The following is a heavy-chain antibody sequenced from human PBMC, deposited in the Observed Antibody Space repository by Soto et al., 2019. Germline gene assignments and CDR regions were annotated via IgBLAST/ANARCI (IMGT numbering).Heavy chain of an antibody. Sequence: EVQLLESGGGLVQPGGSLRLSCAASGFTFSSYAMSWVRQAPGKGLEWVSAISGSGGSTYYADSVKGRFTISRDNSKNTLYLQMNSLRAEDTAVYDCGRIGLVPSDYWGQGTLVTVSS. CDR3: GRIGLVPSDY. D-gene: IGHD6-19*01. V-gene: IGHV3-23*01. J-gene: IGHJ4*02. CDR2: ISGSGGST. CDR1: GFTFSSYA.